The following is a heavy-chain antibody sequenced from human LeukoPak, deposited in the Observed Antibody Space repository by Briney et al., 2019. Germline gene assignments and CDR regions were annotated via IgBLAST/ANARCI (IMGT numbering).Heavy chain of an antibody. CDR2: ISYDGSNK. V-gene: IGHV3-30-3*01. D-gene: IGHD3-22*01. CDR3: ARVYYYDSSGYLGGMDV. Sequence: GGFLRLSCAASGFTFSSYAMHWVRQAPGKGLEWVAVISYDGSNKYYADSVKGRFTISRDNSKNTLYLQMSSLRAEDTAVYYCARVYYYDSSGYLGGMDVWGQGTTVTVSS. CDR1: GFTFSSYA. J-gene: IGHJ6*02.